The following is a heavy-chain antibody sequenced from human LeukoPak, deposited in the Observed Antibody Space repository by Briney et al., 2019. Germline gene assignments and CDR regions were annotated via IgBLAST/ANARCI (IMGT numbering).Heavy chain of an antibody. CDR2: ISGSGGST. CDR1: GFTFSSYA. J-gene: IGHJ1*01. Sequence: HPGGSLRLSCAASGFTFSSYAMSWVRQAPGKGLEWVSAISGSGGSTYYADSVKGRFTISRDNSKNTLYLQMNSLRAEDTAVYYCAINPGDIVVVVAATQGRYFQHWGQGTLVTVSS. D-gene: IGHD2-15*01. V-gene: IGHV3-23*01. CDR3: AINPGDIVVVVAATQGRYFQH.